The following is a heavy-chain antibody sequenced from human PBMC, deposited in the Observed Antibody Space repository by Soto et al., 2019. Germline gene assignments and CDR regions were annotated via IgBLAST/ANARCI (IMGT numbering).Heavy chain of an antibody. Sequence: GGSLRLSCAASGFTFSSYGMHWVRQAPGKGLEWVAVIWYDGSNKYYADSVKGRFTISRDNSKNTLYLQMNSLRAEDTAVYYCARGLTQRLADNYYYMDVWGKGTTVTVSS. CDR3: ARGLTQRLADNYYYMDV. V-gene: IGHV3-33*01. J-gene: IGHJ6*03. CDR2: IWYDGSNK. CDR1: GFTFSSYG. D-gene: IGHD6-25*01.